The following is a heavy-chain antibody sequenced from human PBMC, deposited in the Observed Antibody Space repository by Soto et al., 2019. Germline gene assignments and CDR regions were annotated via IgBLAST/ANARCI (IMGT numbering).Heavy chain of an antibody. CDR2: IDWDDDK. V-gene: IGHV2-70*01. Sequence: SGPTLVNPTQTLTLTCTVSGFSLSTSGMCVSWIRQPPGKALEWLALIDWDDDKYYSTSLKTRLTISKDTSKNQVVLTMTNMDPVDTATYYCARIPTYYYGSGSRIGPVDAFDIWGQGTMVTVSS. CDR3: ARIPTYYYGSGSRIGPVDAFDI. J-gene: IGHJ3*02. CDR1: GFSLSTSGMC. D-gene: IGHD3-10*01.